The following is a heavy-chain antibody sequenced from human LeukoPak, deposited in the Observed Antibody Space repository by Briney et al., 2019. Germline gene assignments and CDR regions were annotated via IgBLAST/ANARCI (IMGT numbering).Heavy chain of an antibody. V-gene: IGHV3-30*04. Sequence: PRGSLRLSCAASGFTFNKYAIHRVRQAPGKGLGWVAVISFDGGNKYYADTVKGRFTISRDNTKTTLYLQINSLRAEDTAVYYFASGPFCDDTFFDSWGQGTLVTVSS. CDR1: GFTFNKYA. CDR2: ISFDGGNK. CDR3: ASGPFCDDTFFDS. D-gene: IGHD2/OR15-2a*01. J-gene: IGHJ4*02.